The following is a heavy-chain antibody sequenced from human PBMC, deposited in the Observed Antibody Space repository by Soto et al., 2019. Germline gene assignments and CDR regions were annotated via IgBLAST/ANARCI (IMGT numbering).Heavy chain of an antibody. D-gene: IGHD6-13*01. CDR2: ISAYNGNT. V-gene: IGHV1-18*01. CDR1: GYTFTSCR. J-gene: IGHJ5*02. CDR3: AFGSSSWPNWFDP. Sequence: ASVKVSFKSSGYTFTSCRISWGRRAPGQGLEWMGWISAYNGNTNYAQKLQGRVTMTTDTSTSTAYMELRSLRSDDTAVYYCAFGSSSWPNWFDPWGQGTLVTVSS.